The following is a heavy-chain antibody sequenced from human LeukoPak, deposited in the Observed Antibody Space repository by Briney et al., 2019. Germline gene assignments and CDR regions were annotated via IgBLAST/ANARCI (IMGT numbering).Heavy chain of an antibody. J-gene: IGHJ3*02. CDR1: GFTFSDYY. Sequence: GGSLRLSCAASGFTFSDYYMSWIRQAPGKGLEWVSYISSSSSYTNYADSVKGRFTISRDNSRNTLFVQMNSLRAEDTAVYYCAKGKGDYYAFDIWGQGTMVTVSS. V-gene: IGHV3-11*05. D-gene: IGHD4-17*01. CDR3: AKGKGDYYAFDI. CDR2: ISSSSSYT.